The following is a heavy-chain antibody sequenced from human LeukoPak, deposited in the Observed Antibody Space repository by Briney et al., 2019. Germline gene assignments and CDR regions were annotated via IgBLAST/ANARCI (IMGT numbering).Heavy chain of an antibody. CDR3: AREKGRGSYYGYY. Sequence: SVKVSCKASGGTFSSYAISWVRPAPGQGLEWMGRIIPILGIANYAQKFQGRVTITADKSTSTAYMELSSLRSEDTAVYYCAREKGRGSYYGYYWGQGTLVTVSS. D-gene: IGHD1-26*01. CDR2: IIPILGIA. J-gene: IGHJ4*02. V-gene: IGHV1-69*04. CDR1: GGTFSSYA.